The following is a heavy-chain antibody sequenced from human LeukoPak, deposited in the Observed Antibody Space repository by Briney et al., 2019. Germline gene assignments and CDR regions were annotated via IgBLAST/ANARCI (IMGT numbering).Heavy chain of an antibody. CDR3: VGSSGWLFDY. CDR1: GFTFSNYW. CDR2: IKEDGSRI. Sequence: PGGSLRLSCAGTGFTFSNYWMNWVRQAPGKGLEWVANIKEDGSRINYVDSVKGRFTISRDNAKNSVYLQMDNLRGEDTAVYYCVGSSGWLFDYWGQGILVAVSS. D-gene: IGHD6-19*01. V-gene: IGHV3-7*01. J-gene: IGHJ4*02.